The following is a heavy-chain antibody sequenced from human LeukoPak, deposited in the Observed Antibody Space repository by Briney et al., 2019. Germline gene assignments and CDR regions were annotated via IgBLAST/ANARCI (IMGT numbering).Heavy chain of an antibody. CDR1: GFTFSSYG. Sequence: GGSLRLFCAASGFTFSSYGMHGVRQAPGKGLEWVAVIWYDGSNKYYADSVKGRFTISRDNPKNTLYLQMNSLRAEDTAVYYCAREHYNYYDNSGSIDYWGQGTLVTVSS. J-gene: IGHJ4*02. D-gene: IGHD3-22*01. CDR2: IWYDGSNK. V-gene: IGHV3-33*01. CDR3: AREHYNYYDNSGSIDY.